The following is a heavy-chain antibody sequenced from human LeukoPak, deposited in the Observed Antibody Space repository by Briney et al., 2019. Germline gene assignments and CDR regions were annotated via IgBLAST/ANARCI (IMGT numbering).Heavy chain of an antibody. CDR1: GYTFTSYG. V-gene: IGHV1-18*04. J-gene: IGHJ4*02. CDR2: ISAYNGNT. D-gene: IGHD3-10*01. CDR3: AREGARWFGELPRPDY. Sequence: ASVKVSCKASGYTFTSYGISWVRQAPGQGLEWMGWISAYNGNTNYAQKLQGRVTMTTDTSTSTAYMELRSLRSDDTAVYYCAREGARWFGELPRPDYWGQGTLVTVSS.